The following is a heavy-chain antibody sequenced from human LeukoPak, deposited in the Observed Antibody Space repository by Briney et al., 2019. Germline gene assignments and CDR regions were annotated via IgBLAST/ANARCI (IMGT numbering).Heavy chain of an antibody. CDR2: INPNSGGT. D-gene: IGHD1-26*01. CDR1: GYTFTGYY. CDR3: ARAVVSGSYPFDY. Sequence: ASAKVSCKASGYTFTGYYMHWVRQAPGQGLEWMGWINPNSGGTNYAQKFQGRVTMTRDTSISTAYMELSRLRSDDTAMYYCARAVVSGSYPFDYWGQGTLVTVSS. V-gene: IGHV1-2*02. J-gene: IGHJ4*02.